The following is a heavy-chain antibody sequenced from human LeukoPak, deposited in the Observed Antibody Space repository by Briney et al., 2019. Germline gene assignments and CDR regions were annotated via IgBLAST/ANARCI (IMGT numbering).Heavy chain of an antibody. CDR1: GFTFSDYY. J-gene: IGHJ4*02. Sequence: GGSLRLSCAASGFTFSDYYMSWIRQAPGKGLEWVSYISNSGSPIYYADSVKGRSTISRDHAKSSLYLQMTSLRAEDTAVYYCARSFGFYDSSGYYLFDYWGQGTLVTVSS. V-gene: IGHV3-11*01. CDR3: ARSFGFYDSSGYYLFDY. CDR2: ISNSGSPI. D-gene: IGHD3-22*01.